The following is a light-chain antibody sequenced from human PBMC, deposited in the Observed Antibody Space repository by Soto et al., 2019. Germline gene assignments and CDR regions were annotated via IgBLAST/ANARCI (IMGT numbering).Light chain of an antibody. CDR1: QSIAGY. Sequence: DIQMTLFPSSLSASVGDRVIITCRASQSIAGYLNWYQQRPGKAPNLLIYAASSLQSGVPSRFSGSGSGTDFTLTISSLQPEDFATYYCQQSYSPPPTFGQGTELEIK. V-gene: IGKV1-39*01. J-gene: IGKJ2*01. CDR2: AAS. CDR3: QQSYSPPPT.